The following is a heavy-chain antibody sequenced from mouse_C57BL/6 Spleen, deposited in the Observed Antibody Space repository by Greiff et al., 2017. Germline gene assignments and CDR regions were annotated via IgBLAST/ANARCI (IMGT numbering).Heavy chain of an antibody. Sequence: VQLQQPDAELVKPGASVKISCKASGYTFTDHTMHWVKQRPEQGLEWIGYIYPRDGSTKYNEKFKGKATLTADKSSSTAYMQLNSLTSEDSAVYFCARVGYSNYFDYWGQGTTLTVSS. D-gene: IGHD2-5*01. CDR2: IYPRDGST. CDR1: GYTFTDHT. CDR3: ARVGYSNYFDY. J-gene: IGHJ2*01. V-gene: IGHV1-78*01.